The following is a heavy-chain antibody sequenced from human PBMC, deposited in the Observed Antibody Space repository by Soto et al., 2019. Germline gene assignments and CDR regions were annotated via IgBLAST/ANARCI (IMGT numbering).Heavy chain of an antibody. Sequence: QVQLVQSGAEVKKPGASVKVSCKASGYTFTSYAMHWVRQAPGQRLEWMGWINAGNGNTKYSQKFQGRVTITRDTSASTAYMELSSLRSEDTAVYYCARDLYLGSELYYMDVWGKGATVTVSS. V-gene: IGHV1-3*01. J-gene: IGHJ6*03. CDR3: ARDLYLGSELYYMDV. CDR1: GYTFTSYA. D-gene: IGHD1-7*01. CDR2: INAGNGNT.